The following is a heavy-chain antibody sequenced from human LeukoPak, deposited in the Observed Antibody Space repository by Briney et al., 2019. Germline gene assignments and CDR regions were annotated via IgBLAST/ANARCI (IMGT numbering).Heavy chain of an antibody. CDR1: GGSISNYF. J-gene: IGHJ6*02. D-gene: IGHD2-15*01. V-gene: IGHV4-59*01. CDR2: IYYSGST. Sequence: SETLSLTCTVFGGSISNYFWSWVRQPPGKGLEWVGYIYYSGSTNYNPSLKSRVTISVDTSKSQFSLKLNSVTAADTAVYYCARVGGGNYYYYGMDVWGQGTTVTVSS. CDR3: ARVGGGNYYYYGMDV.